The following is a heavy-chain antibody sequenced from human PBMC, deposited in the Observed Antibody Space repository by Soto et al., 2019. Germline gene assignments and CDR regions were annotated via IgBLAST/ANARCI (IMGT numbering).Heavy chain of an antibody. CDR2: INAGNGNT. Sequence: ASVKVSCKASGYTFTSYAMHWVRQAPGQRLEWMGWINAGNGNTKYSQKFQGRVTITRDTSASTAYMELSSLRSEDTAVYYCARSGCSSTSCYGGNWFDPWGQGTLVTVSS. CDR3: ARSGCSSTSCYGGNWFDP. CDR1: GYTFTSYA. J-gene: IGHJ5*02. D-gene: IGHD2-2*01. V-gene: IGHV1-3*01.